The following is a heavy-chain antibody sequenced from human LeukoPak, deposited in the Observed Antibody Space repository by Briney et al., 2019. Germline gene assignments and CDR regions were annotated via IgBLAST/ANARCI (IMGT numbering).Heavy chain of an antibody. CDR1: GYTFTGYY. Sequence: GASVKVSCKASGYTFTGYYMHWVRQAPGQGLEWMGWINPNSGGTNYAQKFQGRVTMTRDTSISTAYMELSRLRSDDTAVYYCARELLYGSGNLLDYWGQGTLVTVSS. CDR3: ARELLYGSGNLLDY. J-gene: IGHJ4*02. CDR2: INPNSGGT. D-gene: IGHD3-10*01. V-gene: IGHV1-2*02.